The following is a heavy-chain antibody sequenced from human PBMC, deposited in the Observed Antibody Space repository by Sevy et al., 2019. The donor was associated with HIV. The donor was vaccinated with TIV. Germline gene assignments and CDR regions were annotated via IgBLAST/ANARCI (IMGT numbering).Heavy chain of an antibody. CDR1: GGSISSYY. CDR2: IYYSGST. V-gene: IGHV4-59*01. D-gene: IGHD3-10*01. Sequence: SETLSLTCTVSGGSISSYYWSWIRQPPGKGLEWIGYIYYSGSTNYNPSLKSRVTISVDTSKNQFSLKLSSVTAADTAVYYCGRVGYGSGRGIDYWGQGTLVTVSS. CDR3: GRVGYGSGRGIDY. J-gene: IGHJ4*02.